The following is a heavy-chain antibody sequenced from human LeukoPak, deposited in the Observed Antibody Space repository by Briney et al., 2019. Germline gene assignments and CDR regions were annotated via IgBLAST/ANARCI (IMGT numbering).Heavy chain of an antibody. Sequence: GGSLRLSCAASGFTFSSYEMSWVRQAPGKGLEWASYISSSGSTIYYADSVKGRFTISRDNAKNSLYLQMNSLRAEDTAVYYCARDSGYYDSSGYRPKYFQHWGQGTLVTVSS. J-gene: IGHJ1*01. D-gene: IGHD3-22*01. V-gene: IGHV3-48*03. CDR2: ISSSGSTI. CDR3: ARDSGYYDSSGYRPKYFQH. CDR1: GFTFSSYE.